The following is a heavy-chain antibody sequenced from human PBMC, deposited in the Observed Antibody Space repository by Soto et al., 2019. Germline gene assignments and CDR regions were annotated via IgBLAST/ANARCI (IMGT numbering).Heavy chain of an antibody. Sequence: SGPTLVNPIQTLTLTCTFSGFSLSTSGVGVGWIRQPPGKALEWLALIYWNGDKRYSPSLKSRLTITKDTSKNQVVLTMTNMDPVDTATYYCAHRLPITTFDYWGQGTLVTVSS. V-gene: IGHV2-5*01. CDR2: IYWNGDK. J-gene: IGHJ4*02. CDR3: AHRLPITTFDY. CDR1: GFSLSTSGVG. D-gene: IGHD3-22*01.